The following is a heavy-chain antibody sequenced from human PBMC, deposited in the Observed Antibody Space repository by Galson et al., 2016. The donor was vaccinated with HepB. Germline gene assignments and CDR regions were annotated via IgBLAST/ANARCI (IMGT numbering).Heavy chain of an antibody. CDR2: IGASTGDT. D-gene: IGHD1-26*01. CDR1: GYTFATRG. Sequence: SVKVSCKASGYTFATRGINWVRQAPGEGLEWMGWIGASTGDTNFAQNLQDRVTLTTDTSKSTAYMELRSLRSDDTAVYYCARGGSGSTMLGSYYGMDVWGLGTTVSVSS. J-gene: IGHJ6*02. CDR3: ARGGSGSTMLGSYYGMDV. V-gene: IGHV1-18*01.